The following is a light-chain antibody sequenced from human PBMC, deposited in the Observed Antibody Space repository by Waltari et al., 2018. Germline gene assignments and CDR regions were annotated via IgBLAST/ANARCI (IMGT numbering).Light chain of an antibody. CDR2: STF. CDR1: QDISTY. V-gene: IGKV1-9*01. Sequence: IQLTQSPSSLSASVGDRVSITCRASQDISTYLAWYQQKPGKAPDLLISSTFTLQSGVPSRFSGSGSGIDFTLTISSLQPEDSAVYYCQQLHSYPLSFGGGPRWRSN. CDR3: QQLHSYPLS. J-gene: IGKJ4*01.